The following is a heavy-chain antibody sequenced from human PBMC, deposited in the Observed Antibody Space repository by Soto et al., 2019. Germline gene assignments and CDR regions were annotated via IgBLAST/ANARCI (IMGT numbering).Heavy chain of an antibody. J-gene: IGHJ5*02. CDR2: IYFTGAT. V-gene: IGHV4-30-4*01. CDR3: ASRDVGGTYPNGFDP. CDR1: GGSITSGKYY. D-gene: IGHD1-1*01. Sequence: QVQLQESGPGLVKPSQTLSLTCSVSGGSITSGKYYWSWLRQAPGKGLEWMWYIYFTGATYYNPSLKSRRMLSPDTSKNQFFLSLRSVTVADTAVYYCASRDVGGTYPNGFDPWGQGALVTVSA.